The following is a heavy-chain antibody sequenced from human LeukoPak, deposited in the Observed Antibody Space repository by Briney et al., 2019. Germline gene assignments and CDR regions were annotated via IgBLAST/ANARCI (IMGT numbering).Heavy chain of an antibody. CDR3: ARDRGHAYDSGGYFDY. CDR2: IIPIFGIA. J-gene: IGHJ4*02. Sequence: SVKVSCKASGGTFSSYAISWVRQAPGQGLEWMGRIIPIFGIANYAQKFQGRVTITADKSTSTAYMELSSLRSEDTAVYYCARDRGHAYDSGGYFDYWGQGTLVTVSS. CDR1: GGTFSSYA. V-gene: IGHV1-69*04. D-gene: IGHD3-22*01.